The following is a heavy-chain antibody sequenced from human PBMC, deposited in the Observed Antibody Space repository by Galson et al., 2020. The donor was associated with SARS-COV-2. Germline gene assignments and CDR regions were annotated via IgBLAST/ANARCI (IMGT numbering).Heavy chain of an antibody. CDR3: ARGGVYSYDSSAYSKASYNYDGMDV. J-gene: IGHJ6*02. Sequence: GGSLRLSCAASGFTFSPYVMHWVRQAPGKGLEGVAFISYDGSTTYYADSVKGRFLVSRDNSKNTLYLQMNSLRPEDTPVYYCARGGVYSYDSSAYSKASYNYDGMDVWGQGTTVIVSS. V-gene: IGHV3-30-3*01. CDR1: GFTFSPYV. D-gene: IGHD3-22*01. CDR2: ISYDGSTT.